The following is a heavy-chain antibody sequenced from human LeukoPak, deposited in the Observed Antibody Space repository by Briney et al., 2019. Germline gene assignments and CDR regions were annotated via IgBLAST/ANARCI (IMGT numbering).Heavy chain of an antibody. J-gene: IGHJ4*02. V-gene: IGHV3-23*01. CDR3: AKDFAVVTIVATITVLDY. D-gene: IGHD5-12*01. Sequence: PGGSLRLSCAASGFTFSSYAMSWVRQAPGKGLEWVSAISGSGGSTYYADSVKGRFTISRDNSKNTLYLQMNSLRAEDTAVYYCAKDFAVVTIVATITVLDYWGQGTLVTVSS. CDR1: GFTFSSYA. CDR2: ISGSGGST.